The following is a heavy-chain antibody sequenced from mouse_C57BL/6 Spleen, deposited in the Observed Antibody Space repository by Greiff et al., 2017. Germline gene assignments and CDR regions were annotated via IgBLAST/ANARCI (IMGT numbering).Heavy chain of an antibody. V-gene: IGHV5-6*01. CDR2: ISSGGSYT. D-gene: IGHD3-2*02. Sequence: EVKLQESGGDLVKPGGSLKLSCAASGFTFSSYGMSWVRQTPDKRLEWVATISSGGSYTYYPDSVKGRFTISRDNAKNTLYLQMSSLKSEDTAMYDCARQTAQMYYFDYWGQGTTLTVSS. CDR3: ARQTAQMYYFDY. J-gene: IGHJ2*01. CDR1: GFTFSSYG.